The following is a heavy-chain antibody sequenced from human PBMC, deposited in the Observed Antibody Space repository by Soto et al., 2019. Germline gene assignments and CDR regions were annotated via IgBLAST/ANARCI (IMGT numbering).Heavy chain of an antibody. Sequence: QVQLQQWGAGLLKPSETLSLTCAVSGGSFSGYYWSWIRKPPGKGLEWIGEINDSGSSNYNPSLKSRVTISVDSPKNQFSLKLSSVTAADTAVYYCARGLLLWFGELSRRGGYYSYMDVWGKGTMVTVSS. CDR3: ARGLLLWFGELSRRGGYYSYMDV. D-gene: IGHD3-10*01. J-gene: IGHJ6*03. CDR1: GGSFSGYY. CDR2: INDSGSS. V-gene: IGHV4-34*01.